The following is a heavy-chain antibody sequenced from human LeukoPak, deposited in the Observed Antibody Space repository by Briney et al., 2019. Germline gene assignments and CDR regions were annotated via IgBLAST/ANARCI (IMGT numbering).Heavy chain of an antibody. D-gene: IGHD2-15*01. CDR2: ISASGGST. J-gene: IGHJ4*02. V-gene: IGHV3-23*01. CDR1: GFTFSTYA. Sequence: PGGSLRLSCAASGFTFSTYALTWVRQAPGKGLEWVSAISASGGSTYYADSVRGRFTISRDSSKNTLYLQMNSLRAEDTAVYYCAKGYCSGVTCYPSQYFDYWGQGTLVTVSS. CDR3: AKGYCSGVTCYPSQYFDY.